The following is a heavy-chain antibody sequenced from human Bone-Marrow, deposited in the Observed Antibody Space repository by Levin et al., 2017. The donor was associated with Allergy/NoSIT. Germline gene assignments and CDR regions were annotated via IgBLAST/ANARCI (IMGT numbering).Heavy chain of an antibody. D-gene: IGHD1-26*01. J-gene: IGHJ4*02. Sequence: GGSLRLSCAHSGFFFGSFWMSWVRQAPGKGLQWVANINKDGSEQRYVDSVKGRFTISRDNAKNSLYLQMDSLRAEDTAVYFCARDFLVGTTTLDYWGQGTLVTVSS. CDR2: INKDGSEQ. V-gene: IGHV3-7*01. CDR3: ARDFLVGTTTLDY. CDR1: GFFFGSFW.